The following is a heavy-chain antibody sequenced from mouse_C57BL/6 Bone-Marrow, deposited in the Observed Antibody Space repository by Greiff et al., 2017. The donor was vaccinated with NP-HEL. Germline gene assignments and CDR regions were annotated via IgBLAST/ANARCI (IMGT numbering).Heavy chain of an antibody. CDR1: GFSLTSYG. Sequence: QVQLKESGPGLVAPSQSLSITCTVSGFSLTSYGVHWVRQPPGKGLEWLVVIWSDGSTTYNSALKSRLSISKDNSKSQVFLKMNSLQTDDTAMYYCARHHGSSDYAMDYWGQGTSVTVSS. CDR3: ARHHGSSDYAMDY. V-gene: IGHV2-6-1*01. CDR2: IWSDGST. J-gene: IGHJ4*01. D-gene: IGHD1-1*01.